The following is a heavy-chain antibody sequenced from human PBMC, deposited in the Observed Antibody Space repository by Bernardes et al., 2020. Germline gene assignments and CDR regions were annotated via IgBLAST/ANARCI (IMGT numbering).Heavy chain of an antibody. CDR2: INHSGST. CDR3: ARHRRASATGSGSYYPIYYFDY. V-gene: IGHV4-34*01. J-gene: IGHJ4*02. D-gene: IGHD3-10*01. CDR1: GGSFSGYY. Sequence: SETLSLTCAVYGGSFSGYYWSWIRQPPGKGLEWIGEINHSGSTNYNPSLKSRVTISVDTSKNQFSLKLSSVTAADTAVYYCARHRRASATGSGSYYPIYYFDYWGQGTLVTVSS.